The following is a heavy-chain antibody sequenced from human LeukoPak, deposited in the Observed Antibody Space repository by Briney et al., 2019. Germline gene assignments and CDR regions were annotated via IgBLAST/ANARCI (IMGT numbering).Heavy chain of an antibody. Sequence: SETLSLTCTVSGGSISSGGYYWSWIRQPPGKGLEWMGYIYYSGSTNYNPSLKSRVTISVDTSKNQFSLKLSSVTAADTAVYYCARQRVAARFPFDYWGQGTLVTVSS. D-gene: IGHD2-15*01. V-gene: IGHV4-61*08. CDR1: GGSISSGGYY. CDR2: IYYSGST. CDR3: ARQRVAARFPFDY. J-gene: IGHJ4*02.